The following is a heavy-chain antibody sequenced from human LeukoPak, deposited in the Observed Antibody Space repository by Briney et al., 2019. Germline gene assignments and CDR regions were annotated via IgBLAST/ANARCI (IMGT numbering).Heavy chain of an antibody. CDR2: ISWNSGSI. CDR3: AKDIASSVHYYMDV. CDR1: GVTFYDYA. J-gene: IGHJ6*03. D-gene: IGHD6-13*01. Sequence: GGSLRLSCATSGVTFYDYAMHWVRHAPGKGLEWVSGISWNSGSIGYADSVEGRFTISRDNAKKSLYLQMTNLRAEDTAFYYCAKDIASSVHYYMDVWGKGTTVTVSS. V-gene: IGHV3-9*01.